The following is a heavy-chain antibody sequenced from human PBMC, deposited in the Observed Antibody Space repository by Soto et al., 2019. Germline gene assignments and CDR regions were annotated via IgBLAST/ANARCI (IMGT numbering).Heavy chain of an antibody. J-gene: IGHJ6*02. D-gene: IGHD2-15*01. CDR2: ISAYNGNT. CDR3: ARASVVEANYYYYYGMDV. CDR1: GYTFTSYG. V-gene: IGHV1-18*01. Sequence: ASVKVSCKASGYTFTSYGISWARQAPGQGLEWMGWISAYNGNTNYAQKLQGRVTMTTDTSTSTAYMELRSLRSDDTAVYYCARASVVEANYYYYYGMDVWGQGTTVTVSS.